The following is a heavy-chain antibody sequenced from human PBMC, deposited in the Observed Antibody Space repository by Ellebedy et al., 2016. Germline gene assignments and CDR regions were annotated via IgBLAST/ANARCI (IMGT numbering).Heavy chain of an antibody. V-gene: IGHV3-66*01. CDR1: GFDVNDNY. D-gene: IGHD5-12*01. CDR3: AKQDSGLDY. Sequence: GGSLRLSXAASGFDVNDNYMTWVRQAPGKGLEWVSVIYSGGGAYYAGSVNGRFTISRDNAKNSLYLQMNSLRAEDTAVYYCAKQDSGLDYWGQGTLVTVSS. J-gene: IGHJ4*02. CDR2: IYSGGGA.